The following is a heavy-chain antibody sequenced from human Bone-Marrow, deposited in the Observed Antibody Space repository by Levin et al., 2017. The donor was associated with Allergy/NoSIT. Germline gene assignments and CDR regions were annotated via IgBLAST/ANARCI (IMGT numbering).Heavy chain of an antibody. CDR2: ITNGGDET. Sequence: QAGGSLRLSCVASGFTFSTYGMSWVRQAPGKGLEWVSSITNGGDETYYADSVKGRFTISRDNSKNTLYLQMNIVRGEDTAVYYCAKLWGRGSGWADHWGQGTLVTVSS. CDR3: AKLWGRGSGWADH. J-gene: IGHJ5*02. D-gene: IGHD6-19*01. CDR1: GFTFSTYG. V-gene: IGHV3-23*01.